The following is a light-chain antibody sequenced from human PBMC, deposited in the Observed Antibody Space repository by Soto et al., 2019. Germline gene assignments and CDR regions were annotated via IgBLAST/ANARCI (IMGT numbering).Light chain of an antibody. V-gene: IGKV3-11*01. J-gene: IGKJ4*01. Sequence: DIILTQSPDTPSLSPGQRATLACRASQNVRTFLAWYQQKPGQAPRLPISDASYRATRIPPRFSGSGSGTDFTLTVSSLEPEDFAVYYCLQRSDWPLTFGGGSKVEI. CDR3: LQRSDWPLT. CDR1: QNVRTF. CDR2: DAS.